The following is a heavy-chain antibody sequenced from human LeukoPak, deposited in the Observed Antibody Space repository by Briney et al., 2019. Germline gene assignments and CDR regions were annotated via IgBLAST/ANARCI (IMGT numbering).Heavy chain of an antibody. J-gene: IGHJ4*02. CDR3: SGYSYYFDY. Sequence: NPGGSLRLSCAASGFPFSAYSMNWVRQAPGKGLEWVSSISGSSSYMFYADSVKGRFTISRDNAKNSLYLQMNSLRAEDTAVYDSSGYSYYFDYWGQGTLVTVSS. CDR2: ISGSSSYM. V-gene: IGHV3-21*01. D-gene: IGHD3-22*01. CDR1: GFPFSAYS.